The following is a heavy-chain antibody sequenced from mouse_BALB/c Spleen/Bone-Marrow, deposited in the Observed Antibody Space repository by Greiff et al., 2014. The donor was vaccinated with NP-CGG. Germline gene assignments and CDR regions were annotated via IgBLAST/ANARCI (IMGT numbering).Heavy chain of an antibody. CDR3: APLSRYFDV. V-gene: IGHV1S135*01. Sequence: LQESGPELMKPGASVKISCKASGYSITSYYMHWVKQSHGKSLEWIGYIDPFNGGTSYNQKFKGKATLTVDKSSSTAYMHLSSLTSEDSAVYYCAPLSRYFDVWGAGTTVTVSS. J-gene: IGHJ1*01. CDR2: IDPFNGGT. D-gene: IGHD6-2*01. CDR1: GYSITSYY.